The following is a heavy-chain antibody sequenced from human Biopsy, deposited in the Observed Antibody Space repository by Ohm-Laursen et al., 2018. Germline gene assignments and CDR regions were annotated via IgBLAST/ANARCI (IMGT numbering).Heavy chain of an antibody. CDR2: ISETSSHI. Sequence: SLTLSCAATGFSDSSYDMNWVRQAPGKGLEWISYISETSSHIYDADSVRGRFTVARDIAKNSLYLQLNSLRVEDTAVYYCARDSSRRAREGGMDVWGQGTTVTVSS. CDR1: GFSDSSYD. J-gene: IGHJ6*02. CDR3: ARDSSRRAREGGMDV. D-gene: IGHD2-2*01. V-gene: IGHV3-21*01.